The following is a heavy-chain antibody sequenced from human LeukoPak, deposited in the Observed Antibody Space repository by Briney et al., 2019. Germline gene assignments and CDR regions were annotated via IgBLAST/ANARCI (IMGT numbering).Heavy chain of an antibody. CDR1: GYTFTSYG. J-gene: IGHJ4*02. V-gene: IGHV1-2*06. Sequence: GASVKVSCKASGYTFTSYGISWVRQAPGQGLEWMGRINPNSGGTNYAQKLQGRVTMTRDTSISTAYMELSRLRSDDTAVYYCARGDYDSHDYWGQGTLVTVSS. D-gene: IGHD3-22*01. CDR2: INPNSGGT. CDR3: ARGDYDSHDY.